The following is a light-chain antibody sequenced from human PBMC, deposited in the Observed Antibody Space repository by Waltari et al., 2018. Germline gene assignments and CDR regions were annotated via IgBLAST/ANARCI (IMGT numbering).Light chain of an antibody. Sequence: QAALTQPRSVSGSPGQSVTISCTGTSSDIGCYNYVSWYQQHPGTAPKLMIYEVSKRPSGVSDRFSGSKSGNTASLTISGLQAEDEADYYCCSYAGSYTLVFGGGTRLTVL. CDR2: EVS. J-gene: IGLJ2*01. CDR3: CSYAGSYTLV. V-gene: IGLV2-11*01. CDR1: SSDIGCYNY.